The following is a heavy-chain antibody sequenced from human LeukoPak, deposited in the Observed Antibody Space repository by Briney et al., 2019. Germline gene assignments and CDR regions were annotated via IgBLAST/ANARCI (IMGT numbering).Heavy chain of an antibody. CDR2: IYHSGSS. CDR1: GGSISRSYW. J-gene: IGHJ4*02. CDR3: ARDYGVGSWYYFDY. V-gene: IGHV4-4*02. D-gene: IGHD6-13*01. Sequence: SETLSLTCAVSGGSISRSYWWSWVRQSPGQGLEWIGEIYHSGSSNYNPSLKSRVTISVDKSKNQFSLKLNSVTVADTAVYYCARDYGVGSWYYFDYWGQGILVTVSS.